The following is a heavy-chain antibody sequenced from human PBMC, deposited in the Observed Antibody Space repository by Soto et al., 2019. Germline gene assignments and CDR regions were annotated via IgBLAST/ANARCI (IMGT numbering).Heavy chain of an antibody. D-gene: IGHD4-17*01. CDR3: ATGGTTVTRRFDY. CDR2: ITPIFDTT. J-gene: IGHJ4*02. V-gene: IGHV1-69*01. Sequence: QVQLVQSGAEVQKPGSSVKVSCKASGGGFSTYAITWVRQAPGQGLEWMGGITPIFDTTNYAQKFQGRVTSTADESTTTVHMELTSLTSEDTAVYYCATGGTTVTRRFDYWGQGTLVTVSS. CDR1: GGGFSTYA.